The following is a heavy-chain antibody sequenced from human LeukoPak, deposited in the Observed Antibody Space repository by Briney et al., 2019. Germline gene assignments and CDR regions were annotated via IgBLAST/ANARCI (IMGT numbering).Heavy chain of an antibody. CDR1: GFTFSSYG. D-gene: IGHD2-2*01. CDR2: IWSDGNNK. CDR3: ARDFYCSSTSCRGAFDI. Sequence: GGSLRLSCAASGFTFSSYGMHWVRQAPGKGLEWVAVIWSDGNNKYYADSVKGRFTISRDNFKNTLYLQMSSLRAEDTAVYYCARDFYCSSTSCRGAFDIWGQGTTVTVSS. V-gene: IGHV3-33*01. J-gene: IGHJ3*02.